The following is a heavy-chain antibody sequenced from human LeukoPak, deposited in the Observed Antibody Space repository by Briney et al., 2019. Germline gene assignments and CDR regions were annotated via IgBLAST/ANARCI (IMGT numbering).Heavy chain of an antibody. J-gene: IGHJ4*02. D-gene: IGHD2-2*01. Sequence: GGSLRLSCAASGFTFSSYGMHWVRQAPGKGLEWVAVISYDGSNKYYADSVKGRFTISRDNSKNTLYLQMNSLRAEDTAVYYCAKEVVPAATAHYFDYWGQGTLVTVSS. CDR1: GFTFSSYG. CDR3: AKEVVPAATAHYFDY. V-gene: IGHV3-30*18. CDR2: ISYDGSNK.